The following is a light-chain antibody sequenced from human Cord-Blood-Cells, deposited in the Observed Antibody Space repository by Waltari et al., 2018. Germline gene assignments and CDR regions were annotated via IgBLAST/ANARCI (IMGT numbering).Light chain of an antibody. Sequence: IVMTQSPATLSVSPGDRATLSGRASQSVSSNLAWYQQKPGQAPRLLIYGASTRATGIPARFSGSGSGTEFTLTISSLQSEDFAVYYCQQYNNWPITFGQGTRLEIK. CDR2: GAS. CDR3: QQYNNWPIT. V-gene: IGKV3-15*01. J-gene: IGKJ5*01. CDR1: QSVSSN.